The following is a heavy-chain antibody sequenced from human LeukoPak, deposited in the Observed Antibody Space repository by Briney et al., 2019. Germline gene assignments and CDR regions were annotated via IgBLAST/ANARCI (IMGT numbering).Heavy chain of an antibody. Sequence: GRSLRLSCAASGFTFSIYGMHWVRQAPGKGLEWVAVIWNDGSNKYYVDSVKGRFTISRDNSKNTLYLQMNSLRGEDTAVYYCARASGSYDYWGRGTLVTVSS. J-gene: IGHJ4*02. D-gene: IGHD1-26*01. CDR1: GFTFSIYG. V-gene: IGHV3-33*01. CDR2: IWNDGSNK. CDR3: ARASGSYDY.